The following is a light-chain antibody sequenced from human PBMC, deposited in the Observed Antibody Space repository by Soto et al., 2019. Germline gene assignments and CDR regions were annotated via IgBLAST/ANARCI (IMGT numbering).Light chain of an antibody. V-gene: IGKV3-15*01. J-gene: IGKJ1*01. CDR3: QQYNNWPRT. CDR2: GAS. Sequence: IVLTLSPCTLSLPPGERATLSCRASQSVSSDLAWYHQKPGQAPRLLIYGASTRATGIPARFSGSGSGTEFTLTINSLQSEDFAVYYCQQYNNWPRTFGQGTKVDI. CDR1: QSVSSD.